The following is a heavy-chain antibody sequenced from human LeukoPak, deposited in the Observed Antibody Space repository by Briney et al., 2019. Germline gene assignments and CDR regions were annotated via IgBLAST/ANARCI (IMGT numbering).Heavy chain of an antibody. J-gene: IGHJ4*02. CDR3: AKDPGTYYYDSSYYTG. D-gene: IGHD3-22*01. Sequence: SGGSLRLSCAASGFTFSSYAMSWVRHVPGKGLEWISSFSGHTGDTYYADSVKGRFTISRDNSKNTLYLQMNSLRAEDTALYYCAKDPGTYYYDSSYYTGWGQGTLVTVSS. V-gene: IGHV3-23*01. CDR1: GFTFSSYA. CDR2: FSGHTGDT.